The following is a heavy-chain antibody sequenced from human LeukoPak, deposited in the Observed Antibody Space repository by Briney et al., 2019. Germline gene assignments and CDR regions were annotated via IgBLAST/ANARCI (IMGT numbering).Heavy chain of an antibody. CDR2: ISGSGGST. CDR3: ANFLTGYFEGYYFDY. CDR1: GFTFSSYA. J-gene: IGHJ4*02. V-gene: IGHV3-23*01. D-gene: IGHD3-9*01. Sequence: GGSLRLSCAASGFTFSSYAVSWVRQAPGKGLEWVSAISGSGGSTYYADSVKGRFTISRDNSKNTLYLQMNSLRAEDTAVYYCANFLTGYFEGYYFDYWGQGTLVTVSS.